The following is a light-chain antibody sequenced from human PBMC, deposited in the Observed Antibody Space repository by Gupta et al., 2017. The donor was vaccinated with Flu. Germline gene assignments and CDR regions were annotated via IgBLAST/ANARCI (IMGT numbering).Light chain of an antibody. Sequence: NSNIGAGYDVHWYQQRPGTAPKVLLYANSNRASGVPDRFSGSKSGTSASLAITGLQADDEADYYCQSYDSSLSIGVFGGGTKVTVL. V-gene: IGLV1-40*01. CDR2: ANS. CDR1: NSNIGAGYD. J-gene: IGLJ3*02. CDR3: QSYDSSLSIGV.